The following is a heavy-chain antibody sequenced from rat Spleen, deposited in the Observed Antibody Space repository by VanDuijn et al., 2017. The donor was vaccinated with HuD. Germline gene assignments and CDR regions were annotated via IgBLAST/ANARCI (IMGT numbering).Heavy chain of an antibody. CDR3: ARPIWDYFDY. V-gene: IGHV3-3*01. J-gene: IGHJ2*01. Sequence: EVQLQESGPGLVKPSQSLSLTCSVTGYSITSSYRWNWIRKFPGNKLEWMGYINSAGSTNYNPSLKSRISITRDTSKNQFFLQVNSVTTEDTATYYCARPIWDYFDYWGQGVMVTVSS. CDR2: INSAGST. CDR1: GYSITSSYR.